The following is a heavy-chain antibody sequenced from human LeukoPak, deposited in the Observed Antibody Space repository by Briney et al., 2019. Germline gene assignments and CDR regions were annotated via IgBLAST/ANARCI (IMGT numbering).Heavy chain of an antibody. CDR3: QRTEYDILTGYYYFDY. J-gene: IGHJ4*02. V-gene: IGHV1-8*01. CDR2: MNPNSGNT. D-gene: IGHD3-9*01. Sequence: GASVKVSCKASGYTFTSYDINWVRQATGQGLEWMGWMNPNSGNTGYAQKFQGRVTMTRNTSISTAYMELSSLRSEDTVVFFKQRTEYDILTGYYYFDYWGQGTLVTVSS. CDR1: GYTFTSYD.